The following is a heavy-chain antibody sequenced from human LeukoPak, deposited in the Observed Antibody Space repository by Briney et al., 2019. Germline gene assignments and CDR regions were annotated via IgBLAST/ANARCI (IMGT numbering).Heavy chain of an antibody. CDR1: GGSISSSSYY. CDR2: IYYSGDT. CDR3: ARQEWLVLREDWFDP. Sequence: KPSGTLSLTCAVSGGSISSSSYYWGWIRQPPGKGLEWIGTIYYSGDTYYNPSLKSRVNISVHTSKNQFSLKLRSVTAADTAVYFCARQEWLVLREDWFDPWGQGTLVTVSS. J-gene: IGHJ5*02. D-gene: IGHD6-19*01. V-gene: IGHV4-39*01.